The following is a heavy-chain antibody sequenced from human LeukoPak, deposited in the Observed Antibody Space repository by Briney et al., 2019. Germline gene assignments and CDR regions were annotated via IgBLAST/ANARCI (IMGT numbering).Heavy chain of an antibody. J-gene: IGHJ6*03. CDR1: GYTFTDYY. D-gene: IGHD4-17*01. CDR2: INPNSGGT. CDR3: AGVMSTVTSGYYNYMDV. Sequence: ASVKVSCKTSGYTFTDYYMHWVRQVPGQVLEWMGWINPNSGGTNYAQRFQGRVTMTRDTSISTAYMELNRLRSDDTAVYYCAGVMSTVTSGYYNYMDVWGKGTTVTVSS. V-gene: IGHV1-2*02.